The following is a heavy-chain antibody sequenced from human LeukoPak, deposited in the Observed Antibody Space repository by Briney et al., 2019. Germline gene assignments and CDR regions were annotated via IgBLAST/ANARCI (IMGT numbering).Heavy chain of an antibody. Sequence: GGSLRLACAASGFTFSSYAMSWVRQAPGKGMEWVSAISGTGGSTYYADSVRGRFTISRDNSKNTLYLQMNSLGAEDTAVYYCAKDQDSYGLNWFDPWGQGTLVTVSS. V-gene: IGHV3-23*01. D-gene: IGHD5-18*01. CDR2: ISGTGGST. CDR1: GFTFSSYA. CDR3: AKDQDSYGLNWFDP. J-gene: IGHJ5*02.